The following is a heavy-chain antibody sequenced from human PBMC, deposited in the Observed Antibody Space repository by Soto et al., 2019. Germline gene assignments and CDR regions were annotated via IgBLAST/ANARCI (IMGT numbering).Heavy chain of an antibody. CDR3: TRGHGCY. Sequence: EVQLVESGGGLVQPGGSLRLSCAASGFTFSTYWMHWVREAPGKGLVWVSRINGDGSTISYADSVKGRFTISRDNAKNTLHLQMNSLRAEDSAVYYCTRGHGCYWGQGTLVTVSS. V-gene: IGHV3-74*01. D-gene: IGHD2-2*03. J-gene: IGHJ4*02. CDR2: INGDGSTI. CDR1: GFTFSTYW.